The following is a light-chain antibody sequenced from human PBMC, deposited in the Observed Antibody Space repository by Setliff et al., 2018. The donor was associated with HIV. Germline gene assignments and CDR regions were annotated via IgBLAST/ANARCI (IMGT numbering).Light chain of an antibody. J-gene: IGKJ1*01. CDR2: GTS. CDR3: LQDYDYPLT. CDR1: QDIGND. V-gene: IGKV1-6*01. Sequence: AIQLTQSPSSLSASVGDRVTITCRASQDIGNDLGWYQQRPGRAPSLLIYGTSHLHSGVPSRFSGSQSGTEFTLTISSLQPEDFATYFCLQDYDYPLTFGQGTKMDIK.